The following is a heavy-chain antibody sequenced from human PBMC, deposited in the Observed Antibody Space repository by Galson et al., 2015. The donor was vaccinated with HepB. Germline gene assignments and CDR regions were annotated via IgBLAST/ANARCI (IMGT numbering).Heavy chain of an antibody. D-gene: IGHD3-3*01. J-gene: IGHJ6*02. CDR2: IPFDGSNL. CDR1: GFNFSNYA. CDR3: ARDRDFWGFGGMDV. V-gene: IGHV3-30*04. Sequence: SLRLSCAASGFNFSNYAFPWVRQAPGKGLEWVATIPFDGSNLNYADSVKGRFIISRDTSRKMLFLQMNRLRPEDMAIYYCARDRDFWGFGGMDVWGQGTTVIVSS.